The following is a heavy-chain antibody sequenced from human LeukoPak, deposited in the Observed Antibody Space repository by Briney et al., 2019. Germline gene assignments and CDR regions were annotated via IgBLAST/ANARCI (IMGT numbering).Heavy chain of an antibody. V-gene: IGHV3-23*01. CDR2: ISGSGGTT. D-gene: IGHD3-10*01. J-gene: IGHJ5*02. CDR3: AKDHFYGSGTFYTVAWFDP. CDR1: GFTLSSYA. Sequence: HPGGSLRLSCAASGFTLSSYAMSWVRQAPGKGLEWISGISGSGGTTYSADSVKGRFTISRDNSKNTLYLQVNSLRPEDTAVYYCAKDHFYGSGTFYTVAWFDPWGQGTLVTVSS.